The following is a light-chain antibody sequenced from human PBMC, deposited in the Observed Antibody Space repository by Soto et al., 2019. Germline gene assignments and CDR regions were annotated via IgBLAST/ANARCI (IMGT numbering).Light chain of an antibody. Sequence: DIQMTQSPSSVSASLGDRVTITCRASQSISSSLNWYQQRPEKAPKLLIYAASNLQSVVPSRFSGSGSGTDFTLAISSLQPEDFATYHCQQSYSTPWTFGHGNKVEIK. CDR1: QSISSS. V-gene: IGKV1-39*01. J-gene: IGKJ1*01. CDR2: AAS. CDR3: QQSYSTPWT.